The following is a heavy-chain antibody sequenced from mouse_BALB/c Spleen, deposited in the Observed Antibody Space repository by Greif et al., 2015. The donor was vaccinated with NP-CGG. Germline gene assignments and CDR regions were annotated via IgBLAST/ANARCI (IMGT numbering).Heavy chain of an antibody. D-gene: IGHD2-2*01. CDR2: SRNKANDYTT. CDR3: ARDDGYYWYFDV. J-gene: IGHJ1*01. Sequence: EVMLVESGGGLVQPGGSLRLSCATSGFTFSDFCMEWVRQPPGKRLEWIAASRNKANDYTTEYSASVKGRFIVSRDTSQSILYLQMNALRAEDTAIYYCARDDGYYWYFDVWGAGTTVTVSS. V-gene: IGHV7-1*02. CDR1: GFTFSDFC.